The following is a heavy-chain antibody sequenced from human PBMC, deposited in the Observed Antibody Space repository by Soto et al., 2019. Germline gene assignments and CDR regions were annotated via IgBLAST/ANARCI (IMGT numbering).Heavy chain of an antibody. J-gene: IGHJ4*02. CDR2: ISYDGSNK. Sequence: QVQLVESGGGVVQPGRSLRLSCAASGFPFSSYGMHWVREAPGKWLEWVAVISYDGSNKYYADSVKGRFTISRDNSASTLYLQMNSLRPEDTALYYCVGGQYYFDYRGQGTLVSVSP. CDR3: VGGQYYFDY. D-gene: IGHD3-10*01. V-gene: IGHV3-30*03. CDR1: GFPFSSYG.